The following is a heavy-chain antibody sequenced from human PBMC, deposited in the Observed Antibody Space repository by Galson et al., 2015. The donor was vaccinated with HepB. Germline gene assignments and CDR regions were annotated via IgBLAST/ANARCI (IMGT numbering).Heavy chain of an antibody. CDR3: ARDAVNRVPFDY. D-gene: IGHD6-19*01. CDR1: GFTFSSYE. CDR2: ISSSGSTI. Sequence: SLRLSCAASGFTFSSYEMNWVRQAPGKGLEWVSYISSSGSTIYYADSVKGRFTISRDNAKNSLYLQMNSLRAEDTAVYYCARDAVNRVPFDYWGQGTLVTVSS. J-gene: IGHJ4*02. V-gene: IGHV3-48*03.